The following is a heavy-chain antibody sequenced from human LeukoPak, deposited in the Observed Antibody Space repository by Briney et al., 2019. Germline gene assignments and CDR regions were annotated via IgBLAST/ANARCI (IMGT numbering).Heavy chain of an antibody. CDR3: AKDRYSGYDYPNYGMDV. D-gene: IGHD5-12*01. CDR1: GFTFSSYA. V-gene: IGHV3-23*01. CDR2: ISGSGGST. Sequence: GGSLRLSCAASGFTFSSYAMSWVRQAPGKGLEWVSGISGSGGSTYYADSVKGRFTISRDNSKNTLYLQMNSLRAEDTAVYYCAKDRYSGYDYPNYGMDVWGQGTTVTVSS. J-gene: IGHJ6*02.